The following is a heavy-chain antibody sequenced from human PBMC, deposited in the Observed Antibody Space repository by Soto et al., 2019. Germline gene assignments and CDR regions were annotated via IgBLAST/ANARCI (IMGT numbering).Heavy chain of an antibody. D-gene: IGHD3-10*01. CDR3: ARDRLMGQYFGS. V-gene: IGHV4-31*03. CDR2: INYSRST. J-gene: IGHJ4*02. CDR1: GGSINSGSYY. Sequence: QVQLQESGPGLVKPSQTLSLTCTVTGGSINSGSYYWSWIRQHPWKGLEWIGNINYSRSTYYNPSLKSRVLMSVDASQNQFFLKLTSVTAADTAIYYWARDRLMGQYFGSWGQGTLVTVSP.